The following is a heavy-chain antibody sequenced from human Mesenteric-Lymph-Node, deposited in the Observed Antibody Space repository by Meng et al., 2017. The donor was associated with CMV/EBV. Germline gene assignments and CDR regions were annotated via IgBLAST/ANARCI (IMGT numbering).Heavy chain of an antibody. D-gene: IGHD3-16*01. Sequence: GGSLRLSCAASGITFSSSEMNWVRQAPGKGLEWVSFISSSGSTMWYADSVKGRFTISRDNAENSLYLQMNSLRAEDTAVYYCARDPDGGVMDDAFDIWGQGTMVTVSS. CDR2: ISSSGSTM. CDR3: ARDPDGGVMDDAFDI. V-gene: IGHV3-48*03. CDR1: GITFSSSE. J-gene: IGHJ3*02.